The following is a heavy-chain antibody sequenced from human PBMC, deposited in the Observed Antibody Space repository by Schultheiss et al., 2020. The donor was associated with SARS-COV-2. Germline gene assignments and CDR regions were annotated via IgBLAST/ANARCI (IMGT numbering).Heavy chain of an antibody. CDR1: GGSFSGYY. V-gene: IGHV4-4*07. CDR2: IYTSGST. D-gene: IGHD6-13*01. J-gene: IGHJ6*02. Sequence: GSLRLSCAVYGGSFSGYYWGWIRQPAGKGLEWIGRIYTSGSTNYNPSLQSRLTMSIDTSKNQFSLKLSSVTAADTAVYYCARDSSSWTGYYYGMDVWGQGTTVTVSS. CDR3: ARDSSSWTGYYYGMDV.